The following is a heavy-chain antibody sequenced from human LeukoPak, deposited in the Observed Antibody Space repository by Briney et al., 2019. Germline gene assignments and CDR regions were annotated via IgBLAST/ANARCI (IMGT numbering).Heavy chain of an antibody. Sequence: ASVKVSCKASGYTFTSYGISWVRQAPGQGLEWMGWISAYNGNTNYAQKLQGRVTMTTDTSTSTAYMELRSLRSDDTAVYYCARDLAPSYYGSRRGHLPDYWGQGTLVTVSS. CDR2: ISAYNGNT. V-gene: IGHV1-18*01. J-gene: IGHJ4*02. CDR1: GYTFTSYG. CDR3: ARDLAPSYYGSRRGHLPDY. D-gene: IGHD1-26*01.